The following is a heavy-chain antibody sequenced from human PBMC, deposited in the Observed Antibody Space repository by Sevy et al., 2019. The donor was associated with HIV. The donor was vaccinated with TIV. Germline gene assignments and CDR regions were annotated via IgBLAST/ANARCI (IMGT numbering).Heavy chain of an antibody. D-gene: IGHD3-10*01. CDR1: GFTFSDYS. Sequence: GGSLRLSCAASGFTFSDYSMSWIRQAPGKGLEWVSYIRSSNTIYYADSVKGRFTISRDNAKNSLYLQMNSLRAEDTAVYYCARAFKGSGNYYRKYSFDYWGQGTLVTVSS. J-gene: IGHJ4*02. V-gene: IGHV3-11*01. CDR3: ARAFKGSGNYYRKYSFDY. CDR2: IRSSNTI.